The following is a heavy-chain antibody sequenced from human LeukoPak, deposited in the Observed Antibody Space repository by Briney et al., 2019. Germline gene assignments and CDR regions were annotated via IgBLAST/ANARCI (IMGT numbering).Heavy chain of an antibody. CDR2: ISYNGGRK. CDR3: ARQEARDYYYEGLDY. D-gene: IGHD3-22*01. CDR1: GFTFSTYA. Sequence: PGGSLRLSCAASGFTFSTYAIHWVRQAPDKGLEWVALISYNGGRKDYADSVKGRFTIDRDNSKKTVYLQMNSLRPDDTAIYFCARQEARDYYYEGLDYWGQGNLVTVSS. V-gene: IGHV3-30*04. J-gene: IGHJ4*02.